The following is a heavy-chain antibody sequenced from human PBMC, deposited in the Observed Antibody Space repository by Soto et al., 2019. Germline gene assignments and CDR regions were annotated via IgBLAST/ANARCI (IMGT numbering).Heavy chain of an antibody. J-gene: IGHJ4*02. CDR2: ISGIGGST. Sequence: EVQLLESGGGLVQPGGSLRLSCAASGFTFTDYALSWVCQAPGKGLEWVATISGIGGSTYLADSVKGQLSIFRDNSKNSVSLLMNSLRAEDTAVYFCARGSSGYISSWYYFDYWGRGTLVTVSS. D-gene: IGHD6-13*01. V-gene: IGHV3-23*01. CDR1: GFTFTDYA. CDR3: ARGSSGYISSWYYFDY.